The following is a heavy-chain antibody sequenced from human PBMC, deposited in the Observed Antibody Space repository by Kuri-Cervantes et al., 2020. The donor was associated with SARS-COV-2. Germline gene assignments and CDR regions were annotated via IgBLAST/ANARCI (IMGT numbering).Heavy chain of an antibody. J-gene: IGHJ4*02. CDR1: GGSFSGYY. V-gene: IGHV4-34*01. Sequence: GSLRLSCAAYGGSFSGYYWSWIRQPPGKGLEWIGEINHGGSTNYNPSLKSRVTISVDTSKNQFSLKLSSVTAADTAVYYCARGPRYSSSWYQTLDYWGQGTLVTVSS. D-gene: IGHD6-13*01. CDR2: INHGGST. CDR3: ARGPRYSSSWYQTLDY.